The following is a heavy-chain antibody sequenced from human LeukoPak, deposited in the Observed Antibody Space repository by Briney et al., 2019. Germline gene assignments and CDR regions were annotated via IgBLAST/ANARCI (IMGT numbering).Heavy chain of an antibody. J-gene: IGHJ4*02. CDR2: IRYDGSNK. V-gene: IGHV3-30*02. D-gene: IGHD5-24*01. Sequence: GGSLRLSCAASGFTFSSYGMHWVRQAPGKGLEWVAFIRYDGSNKYYADYVKGRFTISRDNSKNTLYLQMNSLRAEDTAVYYCAKDEDGYNWGHFDYWGQGTLVTVSS. CDR3: AKDEDGYNWGHFDY. CDR1: GFTFSSYG.